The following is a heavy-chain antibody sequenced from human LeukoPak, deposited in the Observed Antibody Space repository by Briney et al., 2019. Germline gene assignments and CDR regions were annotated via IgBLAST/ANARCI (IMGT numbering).Heavy chain of an antibody. D-gene: IGHD4-23*01. V-gene: IGHV1-18*01. CDR1: GYTFTICG. Sequence: ASVSVSYKASGYTFTICGISWVRQAPGQGREWMGWISAYNGNTNYAQKLQGRVTMTTDTSTSTAYMELRSLRSDDTAVYYCAREPRRLYGGNSDYWGQGTLVTAAS. J-gene: IGHJ4*02. CDR2: ISAYNGNT. CDR3: AREPRRLYGGNSDY.